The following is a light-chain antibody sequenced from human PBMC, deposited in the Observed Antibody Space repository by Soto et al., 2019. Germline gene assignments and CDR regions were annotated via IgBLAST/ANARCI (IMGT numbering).Light chain of an antibody. CDR3: QQRSNWPGT. V-gene: IGKV3-11*01. CDR1: QSVSSY. CDR2: DAF. J-gene: IGKJ2*01. Sequence: EIVLTQSPATLSLSPGERANLSCRASQSVSSYLAWYQQNPGQAPRRLIYDAFNGASGIPARFSGSGSGTDFTLTISSLEPEDFAVYYCQQRSNWPGTFGQGTKLAIK.